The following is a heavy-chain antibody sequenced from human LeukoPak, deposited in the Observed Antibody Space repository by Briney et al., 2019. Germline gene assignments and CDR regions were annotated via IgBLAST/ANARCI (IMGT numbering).Heavy chain of an antibody. Sequence: ASVKVSCKASGYTFTGYYMHWVRQAPGQGLEWMGWINPNSGGTNYAQKFQGRVTMTRETSISTAYMELSRLRSDDTAVYYCARGYDFWSGYPNNWFDPWGQGTLVTVSS. CDR2: INPNSGGT. CDR3: ARGYDFWSGYPNNWFDP. D-gene: IGHD3-3*01. J-gene: IGHJ5*02. V-gene: IGHV1-2*02. CDR1: GYTFTGYY.